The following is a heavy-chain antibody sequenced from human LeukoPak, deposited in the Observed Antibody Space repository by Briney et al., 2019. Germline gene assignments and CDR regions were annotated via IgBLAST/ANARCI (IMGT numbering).Heavy chain of an antibody. Sequence: GGSLRLSCAASGFTFSSYGMHWVRQAPGKGLEWVAFIRYDGSNKYYADSVKGRFTISRDNAKNSLYLQMNSLRAEDTAVYYCARAGIAARPTGQYYYYYYMDVWGKGTTVTVSS. CDR3: ARAGIAARPTGQYYYYYYMDV. D-gene: IGHD6-6*01. V-gene: IGHV3-30*02. CDR2: IRYDGSNK. J-gene: IGHJ6*03. CDR1: GFTFSSYG.